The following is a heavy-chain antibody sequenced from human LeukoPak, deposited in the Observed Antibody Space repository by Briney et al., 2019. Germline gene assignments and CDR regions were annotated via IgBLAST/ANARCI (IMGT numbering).Heavy chain of an antibody. CDR3: ARHDGSSWYYAFDV. D-gene: IGHD6-13*01. V-gene: IGHV4-59*08. CDR1: GVSISSYY. J-gene: IGHJ3*01. Sequence: SETLSLTCTVSGVSISSYYWSWIRQPPGKGLEWIGYIYYSGSTNYSPSLKSRVTISLDTSKNQFSLKLSSVTAADTAVYYCARHDGSSWYYAFDVWGQGTMXTVSS. CDR2: IYYSGST.